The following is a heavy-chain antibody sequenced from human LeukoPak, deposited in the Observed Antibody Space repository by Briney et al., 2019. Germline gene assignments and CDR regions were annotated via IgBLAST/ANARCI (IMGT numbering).Heavy chain of an antibody. CDR1: GGSFSGYY. D-gene: IGHD1-14*01. J-gene: IGHJ4*02. CDR2: INHSGST. CDR3: ARRQFNLGYYFDY. V-gene: IGHV4-34*01. Sequence: SETLPLTCAVYGGSFSGYYWSWIRQPPGKGLEWIGEINHSGSTNYNPSLKSRVTISVDTSKNQFSLKLNSVTAADTAVYYCARRQFNLGYYFDYWGQGTLVTVSS.